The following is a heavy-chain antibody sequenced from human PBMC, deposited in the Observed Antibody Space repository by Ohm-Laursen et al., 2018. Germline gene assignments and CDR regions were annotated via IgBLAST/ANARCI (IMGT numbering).Heavy chain of an antibody. CDR2: IKQDGSEK. J-gene: IGHJ4*02. Sequence: GSLRLSCTASGFTFDDYAMHWVRQAPGKGLEWVANIKQDGSEKYFLDSVKGRFTFSRDNAKNSVSLQMNSLRGEDTAVYYCARGSGTPWGLYFDHWGQGALVTVSS. V-gene: IGHV3-7*01. CDR1: GFTFDDYA. D-gene: IGHD1/OR15-1a*01. CDR3: ARGSGTPWGLYFDH.